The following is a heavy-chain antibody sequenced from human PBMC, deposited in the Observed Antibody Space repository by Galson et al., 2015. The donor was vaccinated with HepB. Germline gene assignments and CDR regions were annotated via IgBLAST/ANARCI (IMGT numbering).Heavy chain of an antibody. Sequence: SVKVSCKASGGTFSSYAISWVRQAPGQGLEWMGGIIPIFGTANYAQKFQGRVTITADESTSTAYMELSSLRSEDTAVYYCARFVITMVRGVIIAPSGYYYGMDVWGQGTTVTVSS. CDR1: GGTFSSYA. CDR2: IIPIFGTA. V-gene: IGHV1-69*13. J-gene: IGHJ6*02. CDR3: ARFVITMVRGVIIAPSGYYYGMDV. D-gene: IGHD3-10*01.